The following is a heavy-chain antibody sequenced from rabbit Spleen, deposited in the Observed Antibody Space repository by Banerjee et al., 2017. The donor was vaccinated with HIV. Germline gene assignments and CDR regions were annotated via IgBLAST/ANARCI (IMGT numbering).Heavy chain of an antibody. V-gene: IGHV1S40*01. Sequence: QSLEESVGDLVKPGASLTLTCTASGFSFSSRYYMCWVRRAPGKGLEWIACIYTGSSGDTYYASWAKGRFTISKTSSTTVTLQMTSLTAADTATYFCARETSSGWGVVSYYFNLWGPGTLVTVS. CDR3: ARETSSGWGVVSYYFNL. J-gene: IGHJ4*01. CDR2: IYTGSSGDT. D-gene: IGHD4-1*01. CDR1: GFSFSSRYY.